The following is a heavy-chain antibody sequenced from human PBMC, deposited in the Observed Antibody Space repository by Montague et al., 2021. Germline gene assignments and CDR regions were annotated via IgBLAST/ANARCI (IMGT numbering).Heavy chain of an antibody. V-gene: IGHV3-11*01. Sequence: SLRLSCAASGFTFSDYYMSWIRQAPGKGLEWVSYINTSGSTIYYADSVKGRFTISRDNAKNSLYLQMNSLRAEDTAVYYCAKDPNKMTTVTTGWDYWGQGALVTVSS. CDR3: AKDPNKMTTVTTGWDY. CDR2: INTSGSTI. J-gene: IGHJ4*02. CDR1: GFTFSDYY. D-gene: IGHD4-17*01.